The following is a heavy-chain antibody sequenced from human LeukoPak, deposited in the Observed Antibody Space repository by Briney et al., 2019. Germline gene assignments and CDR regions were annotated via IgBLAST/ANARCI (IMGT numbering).Heavy chain of an antibody. CDR1: GFTFSSYA. CDR2: INSDGDST. V-gene: IGHV3-64D*06. D-gene: IGHD2/OR15-2a*01. J-gene: IGHJ4*02. CDR3: VKTPYSSTWYVGDY. Sequence: GGSLRLSCSASGFTFSSYAMHWVRQAAGEGLEYVSAINSDGDSTYYADSVKGRFTISRDNSKNSLYLQMSSLRPEDSAVYYCVKTPYSSTWYVGDYWGQGTLVTVSS.